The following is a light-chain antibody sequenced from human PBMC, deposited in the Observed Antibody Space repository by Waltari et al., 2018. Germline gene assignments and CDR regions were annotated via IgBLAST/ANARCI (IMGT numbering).Light chain of an antibody. CDR2: VAS. J-gene: IGKJ4*01. V-gene: IGKV3-20*01. CDR3: QQYGSSPGLT. Sequence: EIVLTQYPGTLSLSQGERATLSCRSSQSVSSSYLAWYQQKPGQAPRLLIYVASSRATGIPDRFSGSGSGTDFTLTISRLEPEEFAVYYCQQYGSSPGLTFGGGTKVEIK. CDR1: QSVSSSY.